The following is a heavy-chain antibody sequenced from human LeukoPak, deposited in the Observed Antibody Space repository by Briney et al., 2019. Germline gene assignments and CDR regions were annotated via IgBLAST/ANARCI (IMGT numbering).Heavy chain of an antibody. Sequence: GGSLRLSCAASGFTFSNYAMHWVRQAPGKGLEWVAFIRFDGSNEYYADSVKGRFTISRDNSKNTLSLQMNSLRAENTAVYYCAKDSSGKIDYWGQGTLVTVSS. J-gene: IGHJ4*02. D-gene: IGHD1-14*01. CDR3: AKDSSGKIDY. CDR2: IRFDGSNE. V-gene: IGHV3-30*02. CDR1: GFTFSNYA.